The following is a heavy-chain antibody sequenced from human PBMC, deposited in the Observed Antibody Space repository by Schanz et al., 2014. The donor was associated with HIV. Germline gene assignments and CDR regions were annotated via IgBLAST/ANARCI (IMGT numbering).Heavy chain of an antibody. V-gene: IGHV1-69*06. D-gene: IGHD3-22*01. J-gene: IGHJ4*02. CDR2: IIPISGTA. CDR1: GETFSNYV. CDR3: ARGALYYYDSTGYYHLDY. Sequence: QVQLVQSGAEVKKPGSSVRVSCKASGETFSNYVISWVRQAPGQGLEWMGGIIPISGTANYAQKLQGRVTMTTDTSTSTAYMELRSLRSDDTAVYYCARGALYYYDSTGYYHLDYWGQGTLVTVSS.